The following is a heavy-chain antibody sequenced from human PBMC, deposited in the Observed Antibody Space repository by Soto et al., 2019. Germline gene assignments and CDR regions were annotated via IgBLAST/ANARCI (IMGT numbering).Heavy chain of an antibody. Sequence: PGESLKISCKGSGYSFTNYWIGWERQMPGKVLEWMGIIYVGDSDTRYSPSFQGQVTISADKSISTAYLQWSSLRASDTAMYYCARLGNIFDFDYWGQGXLVTVYS. D-gene: IGHD2-21*01. CDR1: GYSFTNYW. V-gene: IGHV5-51*01. J-gene: IGHJ4*02. CDR2: IYVGDSDT. CDR3: ARLGNIFDFDY.